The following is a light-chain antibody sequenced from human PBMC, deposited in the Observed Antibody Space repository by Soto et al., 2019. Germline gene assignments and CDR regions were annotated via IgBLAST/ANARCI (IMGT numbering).Light chain of an antibody. V-gene: IGLV2-14*03. CDR2: DVS. CDR1: SSDVGAYNH. J-gene: IGLJ1*01. CDR3: SSYTTSSTLV. Sequence: HSALTQPASGSGSPGQSISVSCTGTSSDVGAYNHVSWYQHHPGKGPKLIIYDVSNRPSGVSHRFSGSKSGNTASLTISGLQAEDEADYYCSSYTTSSTLVFGTGTKVTVL.